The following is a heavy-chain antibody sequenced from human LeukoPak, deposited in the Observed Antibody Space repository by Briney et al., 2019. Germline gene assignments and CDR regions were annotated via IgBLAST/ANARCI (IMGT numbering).Heavy chain of an antibody. CDR3: ARVGPAATTYNWFDP. CDR1: GYTFTGYY. V-gene: IGHV1-2*02. Sequence: ASVKVSCKASGYTFTGYYMHWVRQAPGQGLEWMGWINPNSGGTNYAQKFQGRVTMTRDTSISTAYMELSRLRSDGTAVYYCARVGPAATTYNWFDPWGQGTLVTVSS. CDR2: INPNSGGT. J-gene: IGHJ5*02. D-gene: IGHD2-2*01.